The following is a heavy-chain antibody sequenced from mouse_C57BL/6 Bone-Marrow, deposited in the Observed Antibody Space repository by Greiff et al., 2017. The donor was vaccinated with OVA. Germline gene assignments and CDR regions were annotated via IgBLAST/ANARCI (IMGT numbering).Heavy chain of an antibody. D-gene: IGHD1-1*01. J-gene: IGHJ1*03. Sequence: QVQLKQSGPELVKPGASVKISCKASGYTFTDYYINWVKQRPGQGLEWIGWIFPGSGSTYYNEKFKGKATLTVDKSSSTAYMLLSSLTSEDSAVYFCARGVYYGSSHWYFDVWGTGTTVTVSS. V-gene: IGHV1-75*01. CDR1: GYTFTDYY. CDR3: ARGVYYGSSHWYFDV. CDR2: IFPGSGST.